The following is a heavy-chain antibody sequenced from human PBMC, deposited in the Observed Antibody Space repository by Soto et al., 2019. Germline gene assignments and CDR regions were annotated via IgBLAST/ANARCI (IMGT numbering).Heavy chain of an antibody. CDR2: ISAYNGNT. D-gene: IGHD6-13*01. V-gene: IGHV1-18*01. CDR3: ARERWGIAAAGRLYYYYGMDV. CDR1: GYTFTSYG. J-gene: IGHJ6*02. Sequence: ASVKVSCKASGYTFTSYGISWVRQAPGQGLEWMGWISAYNGNTNYAQKLQGRVTMTTDTSTSTAYMELRSLRSDDTAVYYFARERWGIAAAGRLYYYYGMDVWGQGTTVTVSS.